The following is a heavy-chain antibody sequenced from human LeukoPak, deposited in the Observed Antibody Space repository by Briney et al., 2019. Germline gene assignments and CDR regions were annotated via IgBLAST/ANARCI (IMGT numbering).Heavy chain of an antibody. CDR1: GYTLTELS. CDR3: ATHYGSGSYSGSAYYYYYMDV. Sequence: GASVKVSCKVSGYTLTELSMHWVRQAPGKGLEWMGGFDPEDGETIYAQKFQDRVTMTEDTSTDTAYMELSSLRSEDTAVYYCATHYGSGSYSGSAYYYYYMDVWGKGTTVTVSS. CDR2: FDPEDGET. V-gene: IGHV1-24*01. J-gene: IGHJ6*03. D-gene: IGHD3-10*01.